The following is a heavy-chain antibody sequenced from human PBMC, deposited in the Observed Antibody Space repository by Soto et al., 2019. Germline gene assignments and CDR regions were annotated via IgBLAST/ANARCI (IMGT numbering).Heavy chain of an antibody. CDR2: ISSSGSTI. CDR3: ARGQYSSGGGYFDY. Sequence: EVQLVESGGGLVQPGGSLRLSCAASGFTFSSYEMNWVRQAPGKGLEWVSYISSSGSTIYYADSVKGRFTISRDNAKKYLSLQMKSLRAEDTAGYYWARGQYSSGGGYFDYWGQETLVTVSS. J-gene: IGHJ4*02. D-gene: IGHD6-19*01. CDR1: GFTFSSYE. V-gene: IGHV3-48*03.